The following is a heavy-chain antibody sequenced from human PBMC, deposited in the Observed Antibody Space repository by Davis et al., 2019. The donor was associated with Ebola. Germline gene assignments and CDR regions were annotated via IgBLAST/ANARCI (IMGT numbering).Heavy chain of an antibody. CDR3: ARDGRGIDFEY. CDR2: IDPSGGAT. J-gene: IGHJ4*02. D-gene: IGHD1-26*01. V-gene: IGHV1-46*01. CDR1: AYTFTSHY. Sequence: ASVQVSCNASAYTFTSHYMHSVLHPPGQGREWKGIIDPSGGATTYAQTFKGRVTMTRDTSTNTDYMQLSSLTSEDTAVYYCARDGRGIDFEYWGQGTLVTVSS.